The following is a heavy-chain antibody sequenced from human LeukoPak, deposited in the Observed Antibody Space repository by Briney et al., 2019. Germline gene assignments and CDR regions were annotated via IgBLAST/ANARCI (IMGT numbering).Heavy chain of an antibody. CDR2: IKQDGSEK. V-gene: IGHV3-7*01. Sequence: GGSLRLSCAASGFTFSSYWMSWVRQAPGKGLEWVANIKQDGSEKYYVDSVKGRFTISRDNAKNSLYLQMNSLRAEDTAVYYCARGVDFWSGYPVDYWGQGTLVTVSS. J-gene: IGHJ4*02. D-gene: IGHD3-3*01. CDR1: GFTFSSYW. CDR3: ARGVDFWSGYPVDY.